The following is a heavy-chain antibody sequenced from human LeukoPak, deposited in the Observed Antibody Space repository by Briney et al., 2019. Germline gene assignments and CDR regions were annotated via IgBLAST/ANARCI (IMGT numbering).Heavy chain of an antibody. CDR1: GFTFSSYS. V-gene: IGHV3-21*04. J-gene: IGHJ4*02. CDR2: ISSSSSYI. Sequence: GGSLRLSCAASGFTFSSYSMNWVRQAPGKGLEWVSSISSSSSYIYYADSVKGRFTISRDNSKNTLYLQMNSPRAEDTAVYYCAKSGISSGTLTFDYWGQGTLVTVSS. D-gene: IGHD6-25*01. CDR3: AKSGISSGTLTFDY.